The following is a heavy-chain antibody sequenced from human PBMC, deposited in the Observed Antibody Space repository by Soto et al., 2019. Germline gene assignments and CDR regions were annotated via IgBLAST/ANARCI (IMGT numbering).Heavy chain of an antibody. J-gene: IGHJ3*02. D-gene: IGHD2-8*01. Sequence: EVQLVESGGGLVQPGGSLRLSCAASRFTVSSNYMSWVRQAPGKGLEWVSVIYSGGSTYYADSVKGRFTISRDNSKNTLYLQMNSLRAEDTAVYYCARERLTDGFDIWGQGTMVTVSS. CDR1: RFTVSSNY. V-gene: IGHV3-66*01. CDR3: ARERLTDGFDI. CDR2: IYSGGST.